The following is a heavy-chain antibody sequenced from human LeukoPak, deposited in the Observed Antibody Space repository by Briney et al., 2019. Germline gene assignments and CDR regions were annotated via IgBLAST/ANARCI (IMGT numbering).Heavy chain of an antibody. Sequence: GGSLRLSCAASGFTFSSYGMHWVRQAPGKGLEWVAVIWYDGSNKYYADSVKGRFTISRDNSKNTLYLQMNSLRAEDTAVYYCARPYSNGWYFPLYYGMDVWGKGTTVTVSS. D-gene: IGHD6-19*01. CDR3: ARPYSNGWYFPLYYGMDV. CDR2: IWYDGSNK. CDR1: GFTFSSYG. V-gene: IGHV3-33*01. J-gene: IGHJ6*04.